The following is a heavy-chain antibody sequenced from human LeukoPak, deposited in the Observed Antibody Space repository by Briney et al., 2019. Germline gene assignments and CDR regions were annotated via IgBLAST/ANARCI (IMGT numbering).Heavy chain of an antibody. D-gene: IGHD3-22*01. V-gene: IGHV4-31*03. CDR1: GGSISSGGYY. Sequence: SETLSLTCTVSGGSISSGGYYWSWIRQHPGTGLEWLGYIYHSGSTYYNPSLKSRLTISVDTSKNQFSLKLSSVTAADTAIYYCARDSHTSGYYYVDYWGQGTLVTVSS. J-gene: IGHJ4*02. CDR3: ARDSHTSGYYYVDY. CDR2: IYHSGST.